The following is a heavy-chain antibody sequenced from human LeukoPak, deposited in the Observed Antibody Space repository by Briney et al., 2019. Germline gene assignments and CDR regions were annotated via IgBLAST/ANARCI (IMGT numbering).Heavy chain of an antibody. CDR3: ARGRAGTTRIPMVRGVADY. CDR1: GGSFSGYY. J-gene: IGHJ4*02. D-gene: IGHD3-10*01. CDR2: INHSGST. V-gene: IGHV4-34*01. Sequence: SETLSLTCAVYGGSFSGYYWSWIRQPPGKGLEWIGEINHSGSTNYNPSLKSRVTISVDTSKNQFSLKLSSVTAADTAVYYCARGRAGTTRIPMVRGVADYWGQGTLVTASS.